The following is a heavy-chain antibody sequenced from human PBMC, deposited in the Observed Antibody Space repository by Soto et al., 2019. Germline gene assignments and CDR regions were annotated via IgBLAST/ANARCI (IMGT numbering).Heavy chain of an antibody. CDR1: GGSISRYY. CDR3: ARSLRRGPPFYY. Sequence: PSETLSLTCTVSGGSISRYYWSWIRQSPGKGPEWIGYVYHSGTTNYNPSLESRVTMSLDTSKNQFSLKLNAVTAADTAVYYCARSLRRGPPFYYWGQGTLVTVSS. CDR2: VYHSGTT. V-gene: IGHV4-59*01. D-gene: IGHD3-10*01. J-gene: IGHJ4*02.